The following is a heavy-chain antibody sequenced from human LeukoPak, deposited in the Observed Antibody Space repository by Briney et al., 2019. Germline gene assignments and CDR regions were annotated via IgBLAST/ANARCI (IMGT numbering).Heavy chain of an antibody. CDR2: IYHTGDT. CDR1: GGSVSSGDYY. J-gene: IGHJ5*02. Sequence: PSQTLSLTCTVSGGSVSSGDYYWSWIRQPPGKGPEWIGYIYHTGDTYYNPSLKSRATISVDTAKNPFSLRLSFVTATDTAVYFCAGHQGDYGDYVWFDRWGKGTQVTVSS. D-gene: IGHD4-17*01. CDR3: AGHQGDYGDYVWFDR. V-gene: IGHV4-30-4*01.